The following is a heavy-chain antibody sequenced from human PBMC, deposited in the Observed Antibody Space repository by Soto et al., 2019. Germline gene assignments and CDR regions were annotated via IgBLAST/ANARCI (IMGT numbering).Heavy chain of an antibody. CDR2: IYYSGDT. Sequence: QVQLQESAPGLVKPSQTLSLTCTVSGGSISSGGYSWSWIRQHPGKCLEWIGYIYYSGDTYYNPYLKRRLSISVDTYKNHFSLKLSYVTAGDTAMYYCARDRGYSSGRSLDVWGQVTTVTV. V-gene: IGHV4-31*03. D-gene: IGHD6-19*01. CDR3: ARDRGYSSGRSLDV. CDR1: GGSISSGGYS. J-gene: IGHJ6*02.